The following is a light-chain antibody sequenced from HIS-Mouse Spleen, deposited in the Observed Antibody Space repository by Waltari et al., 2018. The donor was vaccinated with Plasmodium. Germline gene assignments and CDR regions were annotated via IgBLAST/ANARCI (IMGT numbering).Light chain of an antibody. V-gene: IGLV2-23*03. CDR3: CSYAGSSTFVV. CDR1: SSDAGSYNL. J-gene: IGLJ2*01. Sequence: QSALTQPASVSGSPGQSINISCTGPSSDAGSYNLVSWYQQHPANAPKLMIFEGSNRPSGVSNRFSGSKSGNTASLTISWLQAEDEADYYCCSYAGSSTFVVFGGGTKLTVL. CDR2: EGS.